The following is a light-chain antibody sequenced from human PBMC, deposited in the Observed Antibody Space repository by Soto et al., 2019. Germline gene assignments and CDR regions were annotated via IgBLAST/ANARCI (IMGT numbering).Light chain of an antibody. V-gene: IGKV3-20*01. Sequence: EIVLTQSPGTLSLSPGEIATLSCRASQSVSSSYLAWYQQKPGQAPRLLIYGASSRATGIPDRFSGSGSGTDFTLISSRLEPEDFEVYYCQPYGSSPTFGHGNKVEIK. CDR3: QPYGSSPT. J-gene: IGKJ1*01. CDR2: GAS. CDR1: QSVSSSY.